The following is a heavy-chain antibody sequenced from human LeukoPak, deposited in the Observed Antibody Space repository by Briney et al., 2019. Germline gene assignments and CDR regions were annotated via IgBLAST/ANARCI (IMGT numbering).Heavy chain of an antibody. J-gene: IGHJ5*02. Sequence: PSGTLSLTCAVYGGSFSGYYWSWIRQPPGKGLEWIGEINHSGSTNYNPSLKSRVTISVDTSKNQFSLKLSSVTAADTAVYYCARRRAARPIIWFDPWGQGTLVTVSS. D-gene: IGHD6-6*01. V-gene: IGHV4-34*01. CDR1: GGSFSGYY. CDR2: INHSGST. CDR3: ARRRAARPIIWFDP.